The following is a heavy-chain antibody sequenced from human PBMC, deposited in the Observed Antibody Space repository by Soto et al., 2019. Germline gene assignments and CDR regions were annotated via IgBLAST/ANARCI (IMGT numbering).Heavy chain of an antibody. D-gene: IGHD2-2*01. J-gene: IGHJ6*02. CDR2: ISGSGGST. CDR3: AKEGEFCSSTSCTRAPYDYYYGMDV. Sequence: GGSLRLSCAASGFTFSSYAMSWVRQAPGKGLEWVSAISGSGGSTYYADSVKGRFTIARDNSKNTLYLQRNSLRAEDTAVYYCAKEGEFCSSTSCTRAPYDYYYGMDVWGQGTTVTVSS. CDR1: GFTFSSYA. V-gene: IGHV3-23*01.